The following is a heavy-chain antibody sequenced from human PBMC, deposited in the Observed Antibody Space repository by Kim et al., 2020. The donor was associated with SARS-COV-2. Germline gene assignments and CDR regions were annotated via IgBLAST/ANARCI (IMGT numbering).Heavy chain of an antibody. Sequence: GGSLRLSCAASGFTFSNAWMSWFRQAPGKGLEWVGRIKSKTDGGTTDYAAPVKGIFTISRDDSKNTLYLQMNSVKTEDTALYYCTTDSRVLRYFDCSGVESYGMDVWVQGTAFTVSS. CDR3: TTDSRVLRYFDCSGVESYGMDV. V-gene: IGHV3-15*01. J-gene: IGHJ6*02. CDR1: GFTFSNAW. CDR2: IKSKTDGGTT. D-gene: IGHD3-9*01.